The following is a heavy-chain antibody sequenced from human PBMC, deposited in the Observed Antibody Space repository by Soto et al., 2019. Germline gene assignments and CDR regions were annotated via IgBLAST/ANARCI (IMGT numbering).Heavy chain of an antibody. CDR2: INHSGST. V-gene: IGHV4-34*01. CDR3: ARSSGWYLAYWYFDL. Sequence: QVQLQQWGAGLLKPSETLSLTCAVYGGSFSGYYWSWIRQPPGKGLEWIGEINHSGSTNYNPSLKSRVTISVDTSKTQFSLKLSSVTAADTAVYYCARSSGWYLAYWYFDLWGRGTLVTVSS. CDR1: GGSFSGYY. J-gene: IGHJ2*01. D-gene: IGHD6-19*01.